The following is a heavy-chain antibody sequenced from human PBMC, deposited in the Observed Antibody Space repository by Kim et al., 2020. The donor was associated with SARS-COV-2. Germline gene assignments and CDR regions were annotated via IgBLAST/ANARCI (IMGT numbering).Heavy chain of an antibody. CDR2: ISYDGSNK. J-gene: IGHJ3*02. D-gene: IGHD3-10*01. Sequence: GGSLRLSCAASGFTFSSYAMHWVRQAPGKGLEWVAVISYDGSNKYYADSVKGRFTISRDNSKNTLYLQMNSLRAEDTAVYYCARARTNLARGAFDIWGQGTMVTVSS. V-gene: IGHV3-30*04. CDR3: ARARTNLARGAFDI. CDR1: GFTFSSYA.